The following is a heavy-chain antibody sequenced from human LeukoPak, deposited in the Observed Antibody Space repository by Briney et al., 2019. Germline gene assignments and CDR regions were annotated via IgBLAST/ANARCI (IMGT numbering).Heavy chain of an antibody. D-gene: IGHD6-19*01. V-gene: IGHV3-30*18. CDR3: AKEHSSGWSRNAFDI. CDR1: GFTFSSYG. J-gene: IGHJ3*02. Sequence: PGRSLRLSCAASGFTFSSYGMHWVRQAPGEGLEWVAVISYDGSNKYYADSVKGRFTISRDNSKNTLYLQMNSLRAEDTAVYYCAKEHSSGWSRNAFDIWGQGTMVTVSS. CDR2: ISYDGSNK.